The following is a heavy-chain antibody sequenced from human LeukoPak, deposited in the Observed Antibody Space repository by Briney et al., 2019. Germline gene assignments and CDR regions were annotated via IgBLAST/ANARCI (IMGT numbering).Heavy chain of an antibody. J-gene: IGHJ4*02. Sequence: GGPLRLSCAASGFTFSSYYMHWVRQAPGKGLLWVSRINGDGSSTKYADSVKGRFTISRDNAKNTLYLQMNSLRAEDTSVYYCAQGGSPGAFDYWGQGTLVTVSS. CDR3: AQGGSPGAFDY. V-gene: IGHV3-74*01. CDR1: GFTFSSYY. D-gene: IGHD1-26*01. CDR2: INGDGSST.